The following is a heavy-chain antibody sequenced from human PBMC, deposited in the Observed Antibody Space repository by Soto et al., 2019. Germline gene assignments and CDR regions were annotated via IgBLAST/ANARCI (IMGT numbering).Heavy chain of an antibody. CDR2: IIPIFGTA. V-gene: IGHV1-69*01. Sequence: SVKVSCKASGGTFSSYAISWVRQAPGQGLEWMGGIIPIFGTANYAQKFQGRVTITADESTSTAYMELSSLRSEDTAVYYCARALGYCSGGSCYVEYFQHWGQGTLVTVSS. CDR3: ARALGYCSGGSCYVEYFQH. CDR1: GGTFSSYA. J-gene: IGHJ1*01. D-gene: IGHD2-15*01.